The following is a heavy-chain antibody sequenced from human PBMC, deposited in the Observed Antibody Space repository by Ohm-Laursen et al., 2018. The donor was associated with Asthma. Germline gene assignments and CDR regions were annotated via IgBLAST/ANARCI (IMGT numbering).Heavy chain of an antibody. CDR1: GFTFSSYG. Sequence: SLRLSCTAPGFTFSSYGMHWVRQAPGKGLEWVAVISYDGSNKYYADSVKGRFTISRDNSKNTLYLQMNSLRAEDTAVYYCAKLSSIAASNDYWGQGTLVTVSS. J-gene: IGHJ4*02. CDR3: AKLSSIAASNDY. V-gene: IGHV3-30*18. CDR2: ISYDGSNK. D-gene: IGHD6-6*01.